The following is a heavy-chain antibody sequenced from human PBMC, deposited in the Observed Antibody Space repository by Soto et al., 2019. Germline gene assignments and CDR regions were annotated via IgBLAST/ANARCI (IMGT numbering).Heavy chain of an antibody. Sequence: GGSLRLSCAASGFTFSSYAMSWVRQAPGKGLEWVSTISGSGDSTYYADSVKGRFTISRDNSKNTLYLQMNSLRAEDTAVYYCARIVVVSNNAFDIWGQGTMVTVSS. J-gene: IGHJ3*02. V-gene: IGHV3-23*01. D-gene: IGHD3-22*01. CDR2: ISGSGDST. CDR1: GFTFSSYA. CDR3: ARIVVVSNNAFDI.